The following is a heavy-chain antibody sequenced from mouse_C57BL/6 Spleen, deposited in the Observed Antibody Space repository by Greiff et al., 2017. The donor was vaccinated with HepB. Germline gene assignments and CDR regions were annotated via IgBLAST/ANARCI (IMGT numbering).Heavy chain of an antibody. CDR1: GYAFSSYW. V-gene: IGHV1-80*01. CDR3: ARGRDYYGSGAMDY. CDR2: IYPGDGDT. J-gene: IGHJ4*01. Sequence: VKLMESGAELVKPGASVKISCKASGYAFSSYWMNWVKQRPGKGLEWIGQIYPGDGDTNYNGKFKGKATLTADKSSSTAYMQLSSLTSEDSAVYFCARGRDYYGSGAMDYWGQGTSVTVSS. D-gene: IGHD1-1*01.